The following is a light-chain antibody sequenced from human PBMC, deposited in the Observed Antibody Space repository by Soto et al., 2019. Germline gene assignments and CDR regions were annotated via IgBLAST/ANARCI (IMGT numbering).Light chain of an antibody. Sequence: EILMTLAPASLSPAARDRPTCSSGLSQSFSSNFLAWYQQKPGQTPRLLIYDASSRATGIPDRFSGGGSGTDFTLTISRLESEDFAVYYCQQYGSSPQPFGQVTNAAIK. CDR3: QQYGSSPQP. CDR1: QSFSSNF. CDR2: DAS. V-gene: IGKV3D-20*01. J-gene: IGKJ1*01.